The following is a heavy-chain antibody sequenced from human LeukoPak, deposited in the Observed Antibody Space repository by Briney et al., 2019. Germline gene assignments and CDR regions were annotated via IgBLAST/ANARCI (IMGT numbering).Heavy chain of an antibody. CDR2: IYYSGST. D-gene: IGHD6-13*01. Sequence: SQTLSLTCTVSGGSISSGGYYWSWIRQHPGKGLGWIGYIYYSGSTYYNPSLKSRVTISVDTSKNQFSLKLSSVTAADTAVYYCARSMPPTWIAAADPWRCDYWGQGTLVTVSS. J-gene: IGHJ4*02. V-gene: IGHV4-31*03. CDR1: GGSISSGGYY. CDR3: ARSMPPTWIAAADPWRCDY.